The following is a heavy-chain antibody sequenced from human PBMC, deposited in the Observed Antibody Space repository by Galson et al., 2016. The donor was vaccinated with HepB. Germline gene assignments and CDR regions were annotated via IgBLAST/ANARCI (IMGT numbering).Heavy chain of an antibody. CDR3: ARSVNEAFDI. J-gene: IGHJ3*02. V-gene: IGHV4-39*01. D-gene: IGHD1-1*01. CDR2: ISYRGTT. Sequence: WIRQPPGKGLEWIGAISYRGTTYDYPSLKSRLTVSVDTSKNQFSLKLSSVTAADTAVYYCARSVNEAFDIWGQGTMVTVSS.